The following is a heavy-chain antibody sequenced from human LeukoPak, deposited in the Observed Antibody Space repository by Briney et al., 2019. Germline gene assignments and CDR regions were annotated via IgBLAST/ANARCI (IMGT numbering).Heavy chain of an antibody. D-gene: IGHD3-10*01. CDR1: GYSFTSYW. CDR3: ARTAYGSGSYFDYFDY. J-gene: IGHJ4*02. CDR2: IYPGDSDT. V-gene: IGHV5-51*01. Sequence: EESLKISCKGSGYSFTSYWIGWVRQMPGKGLEWMGIIYPGDSDTRYSPSFQGQVTISADKSISTAYLQWSSLKASDTAMHYCARTAYGSGSYFDYFDYWGQGTLVTVSS.